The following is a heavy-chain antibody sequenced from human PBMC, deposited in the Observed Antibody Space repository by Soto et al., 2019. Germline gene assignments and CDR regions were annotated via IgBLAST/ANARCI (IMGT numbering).Heavy chain of an antibody. CDR3: ARHRREYYYYYMDV. CDR2: IYYSGST. V-gene: IGHV4-59*08. CDR1: GGSISSYY. Sequence: SETLSLTCTVSGGSISSYYWSWIRQPPGKGLEWIGYIYYSGSTNYNPSLKSRVTISVDTSKNQFSLKLSSVTAADTAVYYCARHRREYYYYYMDVWGKGTTVTVSS. J-gene: IGHJ6*03.